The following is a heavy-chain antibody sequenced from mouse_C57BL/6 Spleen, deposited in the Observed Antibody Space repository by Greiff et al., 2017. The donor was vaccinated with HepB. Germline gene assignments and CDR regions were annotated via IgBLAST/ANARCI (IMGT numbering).Heavy chain of an antibody. V-gene: IGHV1-69*01. CDR1: GYTFTSYW. J-gene: IGHJ2*01. CDR3: ARLSLVYFDY. CDR2: IDPSDSYT. Sequence: VQLQQPGAELVMPGASVKLSCKASGYTFTSYWMHWVKQRPGQGLEWIGEIDPSDSYTNYNQKFKGKSTLTVDKSSSTAYMQLSSLTSEDSAVYYCARLSLVYFDYWGQGTTLTVSS.